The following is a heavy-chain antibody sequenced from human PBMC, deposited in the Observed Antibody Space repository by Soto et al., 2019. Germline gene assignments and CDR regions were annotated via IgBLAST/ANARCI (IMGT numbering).Heavy chain of an antibody. D-gene: IGHD3-10*01. CDR2: IYSGNTGTT. J-gene: IGHJ4*02. CDR3: ARDGSSRPTEY. Sequence: PGGSLRLSCAASGFTFSSYYMSWARQAPGKGLEWVSVIYSGNTGTTYYAGSVKGRFAISRDISKNTVYLQMNSLRAEDTAVYYCARDGSSRPTEYWGQGTLVTVSS. CDR1: GFTFSSYY. V-gene: IGHV3-66*01.